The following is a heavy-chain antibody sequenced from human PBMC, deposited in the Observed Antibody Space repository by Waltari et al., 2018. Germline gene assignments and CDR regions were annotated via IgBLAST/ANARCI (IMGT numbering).Heavy chain of an antibody. J-gene: IGHJ3*02. Sequence: QVQLVQSGAEVKKPGASVKVSCKASGYTFTSYDINWVRQATGPGLEWTGMLNPSSGNTGYEQKFHGRVTMTRKTSISTAYMELSSLRSEDTAVYYCARGWGGWSAFDIWGQGTMVTVSS. CDR1: GYTFTSYD. CDR3: ARGWGGWSAFDI. V-gene: IGHV1-8*02. CDR2: LNPSSGNT. D-gene: IGHD6-19*01.